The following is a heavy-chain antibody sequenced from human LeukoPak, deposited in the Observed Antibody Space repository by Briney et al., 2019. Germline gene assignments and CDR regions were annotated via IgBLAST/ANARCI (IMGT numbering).Heavy chain of an antibody. CDR1: GYTFTSYD. CDR3: ARAAPGSFCGGGSSPYLDY. J-gene: IGHJ4*02. Sequence: ASVKVSCKASGYTFTSYDINWVRQATGQGLEWMGWVNPNSGHTGFAQKFQGRVSMTSNTSISTAHMEVRSLRSEDTAVYYCARAAPGSFCGGGSSPYLDYWGQGPLVSVSS. CDR2: VNPNSGHT. D-gene: IGHD2-15*01. V-gene: IGHV1-8*01.